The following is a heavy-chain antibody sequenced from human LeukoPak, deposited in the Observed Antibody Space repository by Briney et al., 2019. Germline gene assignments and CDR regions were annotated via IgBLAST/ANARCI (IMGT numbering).Heavy chain of an antibody. CDR3: ARAEGSSPYYFDY. D-gene: IGHD6-6*01. J-gene: IGHJ4*02. CDR1: GDSISSYY. CDR2: IYYSGST. Sequence: SETLSLTCTVSGDSISSYYGSWLRQPPGKGLEWIGYIYYSGSTNYNPSLKSRVTISVDTSKHQFSLKLSSVTAADTAVYYCARAEGSSPYYFDYWGQGTLVTVSS. V-gene: IGHV4-59*01.